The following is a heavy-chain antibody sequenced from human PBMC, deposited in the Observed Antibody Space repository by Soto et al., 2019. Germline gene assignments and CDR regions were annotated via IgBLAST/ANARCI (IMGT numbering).Heavy chain of an antibody. CDR2: INPNSGGA. CDR1: GYTFTGYY. D-gene: IGHD6-13*01. Sequence: ASVKVSCKASGYTFTGYYMHWVRQAPGQGLEWMGWINPNSGGANYAQKFQGRVTMTRDTPISTAYMELSRLRSDDTAVYYCARVLYSSSRFDPWGQGTLVTVSS. J-gene: IGHJ5*02. CDR3: ARVLYSSSRFDP. V-gene: IGHV1-2*02.